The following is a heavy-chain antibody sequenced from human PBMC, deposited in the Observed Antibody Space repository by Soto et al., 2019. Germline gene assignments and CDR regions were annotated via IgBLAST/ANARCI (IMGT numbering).Heavy chain of an antibody. J-gene: IGHJ4*02. CDR1: GYSFSSQA. CDR2: IIPVFGTP. D-gene: IGHD6-13*01. V-gene: IGHV1-69*06. Sequence: QVQLEQSGSEVKTSGSSVKVSCKASGYSFSSQAVSWVRQAPGQGLEWMGGIIPVFGTPSYAQKFQGRVTISADKSTNTSSLELRSLRSEDTAFYYCARGGALSTSWYRGDGLDSWGQGTQVTVSS. CDR3: ARGGALSTSWYRGDGLDS.